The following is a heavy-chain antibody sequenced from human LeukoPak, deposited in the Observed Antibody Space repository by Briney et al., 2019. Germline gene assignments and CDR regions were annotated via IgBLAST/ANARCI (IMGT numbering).Heavy chain of an antibody. CDR2: LSGSGSNT. D-gene: IGHD1-26*01. Sequence: GGSLRLSCAASGFTFSNYAMAWVRQAPGKGLEWVSGLSGSGSNTFYTDSLKGRFTISRDNPKNTLYLQINSLRAEDTAVYYCATEKGDSPDYWGQGTLVTVSS. CDR1: GFTFSNYA. J-gene: IGHJ4*02. V-gene: IGHV3-23*01. CDR3: ATEKGDSPDY.